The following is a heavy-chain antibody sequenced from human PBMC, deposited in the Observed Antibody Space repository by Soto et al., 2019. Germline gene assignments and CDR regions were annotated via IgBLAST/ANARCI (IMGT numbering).Heavy chain of an antibody. CDR1: GYSFANYW. CDR2: IYPGDSDT. D-gene: IGHD3-10*01. J-gene: IGHJ6*02. CDR3: ARNRLRQYYYGMDV. Sequence: GESLKISCQGSGYSFANYWIAWVRQMPGKGLEWVGVIYPGDSDTRYSPSFRGQVTISADKSISHVYLQWSSLKASDTAMYYCARNRLRQYYYGMDVWGQGTTVTAP. V-gene: IGHV5-51*01.